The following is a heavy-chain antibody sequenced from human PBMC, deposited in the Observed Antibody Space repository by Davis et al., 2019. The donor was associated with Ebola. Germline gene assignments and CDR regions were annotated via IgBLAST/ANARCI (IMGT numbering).Heavy chain of an antibody. CDR3: ARDRQDSRAYGF. CDR2: IYTRGST. J-gene: IGHJ4*02. V-gene: IGHV4-61*09. Sequence: SETLSLTCTVSGDSISSGSYYWAWIRQPAGKGLEWIGHIYTRGSTNYNPSLKSRVTISGDTSKNQFSLKLTSVTAADTAVYFCARDRQDSRAYGFWGQGTLVTVSS. CDR1: GDSISSGSYY. D-gene: IGHD3-22*01.